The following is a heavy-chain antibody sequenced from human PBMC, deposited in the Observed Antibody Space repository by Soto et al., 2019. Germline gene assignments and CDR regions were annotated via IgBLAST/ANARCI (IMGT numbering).Heavy chain of an antibody. D-gene: IGHD3-22*01. J-gene: IGHJ4*02. CDR3: AKDAWNYYDSSGYYGPLDY. CDR1: GFTFSSYA. CDR2: ISGSGGST. Sequence: GGSLRLSCAASGFTFSSYAMSWVRQAPGKGLEWVSAISGSGGSTYYADSVKGRFTISRDNSKNTLYLQMNSLRAEDTAVYYCAKDAWNYYDSSGYYGPLDYWGQGTLVTVSS. V-gene: IGHV3-23*01.